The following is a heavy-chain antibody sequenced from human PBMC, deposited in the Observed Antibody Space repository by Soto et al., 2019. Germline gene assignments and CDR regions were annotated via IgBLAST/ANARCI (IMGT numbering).Heavy chain of an antibody. CDR1: GGTFNSYA. CDR3: ARAAEPYSSYY. J-gene: IGHJ4*02. Sequence: QVQLVQSGAEVKKPGYSVKVSCKASGGTFNSYAISWVRQATGQGLEWMGGIIPIFGTANYAQKFQGRVTINADETKSTAYIDLSSLRSEDTSVYYCARAAEPYSSYYWGQGTLFTVSS. V-gene: IGHV1-69*01. CDR2: IIPIFGTA. D-gene: IGHD6-6*01.